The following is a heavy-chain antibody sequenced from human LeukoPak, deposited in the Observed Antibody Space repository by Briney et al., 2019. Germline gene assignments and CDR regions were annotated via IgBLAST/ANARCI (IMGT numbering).Heavy chain of an antibody. J-gene: IGHJ4*02. Sequence: SETLSLTCTVSGGSISSYYWSWIRQPPGKGLEWIGYIYYSGSTNYNPSLKSRVTISVDTSKNQFSLKLSSVTAADTAVYYCARAGSMRQWLDYFDYWGQGTLVTVSS. CDR3: ARAGSMRQWLDYFDY. D-gene: IGHD6-19*01. CDR2: IYYSGST. V-gene: IGHV4-59*08. CDR1: GGSISSYY.